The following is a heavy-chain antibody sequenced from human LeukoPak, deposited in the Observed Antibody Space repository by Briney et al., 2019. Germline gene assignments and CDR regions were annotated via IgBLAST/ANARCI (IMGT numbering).Heavy chain of an antibody. CDR2: IYSGGST. CDR3: ARDSGDYGDVNAFDI. CDR1: GFTVSSNY. J-gene: IGHJ3*02. V-gene: IGHV3-53*01. Sequence: GGSLRLSCAASGFTVSSNYMSWVRQAPGKGLEWVSVIYSGGSTYYPDSVKGRFTISRDNSKNTLYLQMNSLRAEDTAVYYCARDSGDYGDVNAFDIWGQGTMVTVSS. D-gene: IGHD4-17*01.